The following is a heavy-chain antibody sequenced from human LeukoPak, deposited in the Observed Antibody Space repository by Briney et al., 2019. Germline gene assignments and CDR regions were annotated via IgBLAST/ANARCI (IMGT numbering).Heavy chain of an antibody. D-gene: IGHD2-21*01. Sequence: SGGSLRLSCAASGFTFSSYAMSWVRQAPGKGLEWVSAISGSGGSTYYADSVKGRFTISRDNSKNTLYLQMNSLRAEDTAVYYCAKEHCGGDCYSGRGYWGQGTLVTVSS. V-gene: IGHV3-23*01. J-gene: IGHJ4*02. CDR2: ISGSGGST. CDR3: AKEHCGGDCYSGRGY. CDR1: GFTFSSYA.